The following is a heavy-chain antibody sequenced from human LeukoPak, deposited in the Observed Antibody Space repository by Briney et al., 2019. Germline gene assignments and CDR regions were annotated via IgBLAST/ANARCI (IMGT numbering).Heavy chain of an antibody. CDR1: GGSISSGGYY. Sequence: PSETLSLTCTVSGGSISSGGYYWSWIRQHPGKGLEWIGCIYYSGTTYYHPSLTSRVAISVDTSKNQFSLKLSSVTAADTAVYYCARSGMVTTWNYWGQGTLVTVSS. J-gene: IGHJ4*02. CDR2: IYYSGTT. D-gene: IGHD4-17*01. V-gene: IGHV4-31*03. CDR3: ARSGMVTTWNY.